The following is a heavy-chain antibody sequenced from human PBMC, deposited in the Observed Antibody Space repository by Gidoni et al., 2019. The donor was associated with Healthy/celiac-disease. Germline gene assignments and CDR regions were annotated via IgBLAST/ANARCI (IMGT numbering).Heavy chain of an antibody. CDR3: ARLGVIVVVAAAMVPYYMDV. J-gene: IGHJ6*03. Sequence: QLQLQESVSGLVKRSETLSLTCTGSGGPISSRSYYCGWIGQPPGKGLEWIGSIYYSGSTYYSPSLKDRVTISVATSKNHFSLKLSSVTAAETAVYSCARLGVIVVVAAAMVPYYMDVWGKGTTVTVSS. CDR1: GGPISSRSYY. CDR2: IYYSGST. V-gene: IGHV4-39*01. D-gene: IGHD2-2*01.